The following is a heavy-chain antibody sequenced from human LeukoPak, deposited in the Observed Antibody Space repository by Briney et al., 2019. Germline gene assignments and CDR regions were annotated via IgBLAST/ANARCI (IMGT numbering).Heavy chain of an antibody. J-gene: IGHJ6*03. CDR2: ISAYNGDT. CDR3: TRGPRLQLWFYMDV. D-gene: IGHD5-18*01. CDR1: GYAFTKYA. Sequence: ASVTVSCKASGYAFTKYAISWVRQAHGPGLEWMGWISAYNGDTNYAQKLQGRVTMTTDTSTTTAYMELRSLRSEDTAVHYWTRGPRLQLWFYMDVWGKGTTVTVSS. V-gene: IGHV1-18*01.